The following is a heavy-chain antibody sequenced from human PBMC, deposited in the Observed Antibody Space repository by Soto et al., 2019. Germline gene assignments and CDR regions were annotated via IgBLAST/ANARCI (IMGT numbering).Heavy chain of an antibody. CDR1: GGSISSYY. Sequence: SETLSLTCTGSGGSISSYYWSWIRQPPGKGLEWIGYIYYSGSTNYNPSLRSRVTISVDTSKNQFSLKLSSVTAADTAVYYCARHGGTYSSGWYWFDPWGQGTLVTVSS. J-gene: IGHJ5*02. CDR2: IYYSGST. CDR3: ARHGGTYSSGWYWFDP. V-gene: IGHV4-59*08. D-gene: IGHD6-19*01.